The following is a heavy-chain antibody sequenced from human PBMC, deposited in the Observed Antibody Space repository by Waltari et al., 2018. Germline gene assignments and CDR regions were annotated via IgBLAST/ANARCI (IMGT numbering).Heavy chain of an antibody. J-gene: IGHJ4*02. CDR1: GASISTFS. CDR3: ARLEYCTGSNCYGDS. Sequence: QVQLQESGPGLVRPSETLSLTCTVSGASISTFSWSWIRQPAGKGLEWIGRINTSGSTNQNPSLKIRITMSVDTSKNQFSLKLSSVTAADTAVYYCARLEYCTGSNCYGDSWGQGTLVTVSS. D-gene: IGHD2-8*02. V-gene: IGHV4-4*07. CDR2: INTSGST.